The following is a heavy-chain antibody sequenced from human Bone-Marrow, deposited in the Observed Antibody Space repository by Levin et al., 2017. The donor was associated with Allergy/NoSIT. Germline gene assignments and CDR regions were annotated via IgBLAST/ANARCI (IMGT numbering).Heavy chain of an antibody. CDR1: GIGFSSYA. D-gene: IGHD2-8*01. CDR2: ISYDGSNK. J-gene: IGHJ6*02. V-gene: IGHV3-30*18. CDR3: AKSDIVLNLYAHYGMDV. Sequence: GESLKISCAASGIGFSSYAMHWVRQAPGKGLEWVALISYDGSNKYYADSVKGRFTISRDNSKNTLFLQINSLTAEDTAVYYCAKSDIVLNLYAHYGMDVWGQGTTVTVSS.